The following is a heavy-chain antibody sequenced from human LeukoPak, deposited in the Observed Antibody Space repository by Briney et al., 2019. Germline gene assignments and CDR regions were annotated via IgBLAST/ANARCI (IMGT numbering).Heavy chain of an antibody. CDR2: IHYSGTT. CDR3: ARDLSS. Sequence: PSETLSLTCTVPGGSISSGGYYWGWIRQHPGMGLEWVGFIHYSGTTYYNPSLKSRLTISVDTSKDQVSLNLTSVTAADTAVYYCARDLSSWGQGTMVTVSS. V-gene: IGHV4-31*03. CDR1: GGSISSGGYY. J-gene: IGHJ3*01.